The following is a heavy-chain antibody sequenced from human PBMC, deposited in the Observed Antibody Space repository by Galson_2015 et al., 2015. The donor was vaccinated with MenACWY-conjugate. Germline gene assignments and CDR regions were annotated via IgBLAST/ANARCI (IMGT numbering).Heavy chain of an antibody. CDR3: ARDHDFVWGTYPFDF. Sequence: SVKVSCKASGYLFTRYGISWVRQAPGQGLEWMGWITPTNVNTHYAQRFQGRVTMTTDTSTSTAYMELRSLRSDDTAVYFCARDHDFVWGTYPFDFWGQGTLVTVSS. D-gene: IGHD3-16*02. CDR1: GYLFTRYG. V-gene: IGHV1-18*01. CDR2: ITPTNVNT. J-gene: IGHJ4*02.